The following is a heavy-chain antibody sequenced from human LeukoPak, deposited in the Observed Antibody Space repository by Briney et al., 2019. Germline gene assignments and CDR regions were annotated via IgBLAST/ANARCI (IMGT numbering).Heavy chain of an antibody. CDR2: IYKSGGT. J-gene: IGHJ4*02. D-gene: IGHD3-22*01. V-gene: IGHV4-59*11. Sequence: SETLSLTCTVSGGSISSHSWTWIRQSPEKGLEWIGYIYKSGGTNYNPSLKSRVTISVDKPKNQFSLKLSSVTAADTAVYYCARVLSGSNFDYWGQGTLVTVSS. CDR1: GGSISSHS. CDR3: ARVLSGSNFDY.